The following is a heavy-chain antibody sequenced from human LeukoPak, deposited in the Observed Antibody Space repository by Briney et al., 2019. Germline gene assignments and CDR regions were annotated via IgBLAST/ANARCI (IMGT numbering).Heavy chain of an antibody. CDR3: TSGGYCSSTSCYGVY. D-gene: IGHD2-2*01. J-gene: IGHJ4*02. CDR2: IKSKTDGGTT. V-gene: IGHV3-15*01. CDR1: GFTFSNAW. Sequence: GGSLRLSCAASGFTFSNAWMSWVRQAPGKGLEWVGRIKSKTDGGTTDYAAPVKGRFTISRDDSKNTLYLQMNSLKTEDTAVYYCTSGGYCSSTSCYGVYWGQGTLVTVSS.